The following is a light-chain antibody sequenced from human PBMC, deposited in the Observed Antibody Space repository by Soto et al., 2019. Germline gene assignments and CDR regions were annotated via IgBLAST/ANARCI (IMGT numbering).Light chain of an antibody. V-gene: IGLV2-23*01. J-gene: IGLJ1*01. Sequence: QSVLTQPASVSGSPGQSITISFTGTSSDIGTYNLVSWYQHYPGKAPKLMIYEGIKRPSGVSNRFSGSKSGNTAFLTISGLQAEDEADYYCCSSAGSGTDNYVFGSGTKVTVL. CDR2: EGI. CDR3: CSSAGSGTDNYV. CDR1: SSDIGTYNL.